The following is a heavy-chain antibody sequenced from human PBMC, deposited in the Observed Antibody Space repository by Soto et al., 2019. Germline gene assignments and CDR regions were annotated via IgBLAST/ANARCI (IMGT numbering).Heavy chain of an antibody. CDR2: VNPNSGGT. D-gene: IGHD2-15*01. V-gene: IGHV1-2*04. CDR3: AREGAATANYGMDV. J-gene: IGHJ6*02. CDR1: GYTFTDYY. Sequence: QVQLVQSGAEVKKPGASVKVSCKASGYTFTDYYIHWVRQAPGQGLERMGWVNPNSGGTNYAQKFQGWVTMTRDTSISTVYMELSSLKSDDMAVYYCAREGAATANYGMDVWGQGTTVTVSS.